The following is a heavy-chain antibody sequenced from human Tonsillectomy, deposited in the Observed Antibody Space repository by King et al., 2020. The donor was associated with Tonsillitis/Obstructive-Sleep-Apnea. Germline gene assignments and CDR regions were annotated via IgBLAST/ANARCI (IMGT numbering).Heavy chain of an antibody. V-gene: IGHV1-69*01. CDR3: ARVDDYGATDTFDI. J-gene: IGHJ3*02. CDR2: IIPIFGTA. Sequence: QLVQSGAEVKRPGSSAKVSCQASGDTFSTYFISWVRQAPGQGLDWMGGIIPIFGTAKYAPRFQGRVTITADESTRTAYMELSSLRSEDTAVYYCARVDDYGATDTFDIWGQGTMVTVSS. D-gene: IGHD4-17*01. CDR1: GDTFSTYF.